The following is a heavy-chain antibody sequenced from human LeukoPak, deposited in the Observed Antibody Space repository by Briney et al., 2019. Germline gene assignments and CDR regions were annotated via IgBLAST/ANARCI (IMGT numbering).Heavy chain of an antibody. CDR1: GFSFGSYW. Sequence: GGSLRLSCAASGFSFGSYWMTWIRQAPGKGLEWVAHIKEDATESRSADSVKGRFSISRDNTKNSLFLQLNSQRTEDTAVYYCVRDRGWYHFDLWGQGTLVTVSS. CDR3: VRDRGWYHFDL. J-gene: IGHJ4*02. CDR2: IKEDATES. V-gene: IGHV3-7*01. D-gene: IGHD3-10*01.